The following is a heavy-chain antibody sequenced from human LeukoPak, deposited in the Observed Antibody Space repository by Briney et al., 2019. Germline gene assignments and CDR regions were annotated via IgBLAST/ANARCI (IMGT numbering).Heavy chain of an antibody. J-gene: IGHJ6*02. CDR2: ISYDESDK. CDR1: GFTFSNYG. Sequence: GRSLRLSCAASGFTFSNYGMHGVRQAPGKALEWVAVISYDESDKYYADSVKGRFTISRDNSKNTLYLQMNSLRPEDTAVYYCAKGVVAATNAAYYGMDVWGQGTTVTVSS. CDR3: AKGVVAATNAAYYGMDV. D-gene: IGHD2-15*01. V-gene: IGHV3-30*18.